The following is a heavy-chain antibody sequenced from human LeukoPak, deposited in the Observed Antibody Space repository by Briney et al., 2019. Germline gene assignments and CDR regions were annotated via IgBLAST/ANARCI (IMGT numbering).Heavy chain of an antibody. Sequence: SVKVSCKASGGTFSSYAISWVRQAPGQGLEWMGRIIPILGIANYAQKFQGRVTITADKSTGTAYMELSSLRSEDTAVYYCARDRSGLMIVVDPFDYWGQGTLVTVSS. CDR1: GGTFSSYA. CDR3: ARDRSGLMIVVDPFDY. CDR2: IIPILGIA. D-gene: IGHD3-22*01. V-gene: IGHV1-69*04. J-gene: IGHJ4*02.